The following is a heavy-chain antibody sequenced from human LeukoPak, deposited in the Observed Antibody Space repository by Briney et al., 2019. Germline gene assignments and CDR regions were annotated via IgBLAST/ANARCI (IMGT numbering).Heavy chain of an antibody. CDR1: GESFSGYY. Sequence: KSSETLSLTCAVYGESFSGYYWSWIRQPPGKGLEWIGDINHSGTTDYNPSLKSRVTISVDTSKNQFSLRLISVTAADTAVYYCARDHALRFFDWFEDWGQGTLVTVSS. CDR2: INHSGTT. V-gene: IGHV4-34*01. D-gene: IGHD3-3*01. CDR3: ARDHALRFFDWFED. J-gene: IGHJ5*02.